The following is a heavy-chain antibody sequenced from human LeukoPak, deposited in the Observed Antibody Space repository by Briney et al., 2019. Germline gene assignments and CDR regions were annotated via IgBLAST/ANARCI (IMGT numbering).Heavy chain of an antibody. CDR1: GFKFSTPA. D-gene: IGHD1-14*01. Sequence: SVKVSCKTSGFKFSTPAIQWVRQARGQRLEWIGWIVVGRGETKYAQNLQERVTITTDMSTSTAYLELSGLRSEDTAVYYCAAERYDGHRCWFDPWGQGALVTVSS. V-gene: IGHV1-58*02. CDR3: AAERYDGHRCWFDP. CDR2: IVVGRGET. J-gene: IGHJ5*02.